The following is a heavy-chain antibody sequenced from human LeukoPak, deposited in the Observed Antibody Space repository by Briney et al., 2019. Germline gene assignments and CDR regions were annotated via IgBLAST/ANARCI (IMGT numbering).Heavy chain of an antibody. CDR3: ARENYGMVITTAYDY. Sequence: SQTLSLTCTVSAASISSYYWSWIRQPAGKGLEWVGRIYTSGSTNYNPSLKSRVTMSVDTSKNQFSLKLSSVTAADTAVYYCARENYGMVITTAYDYWGQGTLVTVSS. CDR1: AASISSYY. J-gene: IGHJ4*02. CDR2: IYTSGST. D-gene: IGHD3-22*01. V-gene: IGHV4-4*07.